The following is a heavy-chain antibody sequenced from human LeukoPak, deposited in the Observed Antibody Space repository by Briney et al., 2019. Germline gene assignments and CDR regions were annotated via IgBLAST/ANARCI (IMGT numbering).Heavy chain of an antibody. CDR2: TYYRSKWYN. Sequence: PSQTLSLTCAISGDGVSSNSAAWNWIRQSPSRGLEWLGRTYYRSKWYNDYAVSVKSRITINPDTSKNQFSLQLNSVTPEDTAVYYCAREDTELAYCGGDCWYYFDYWGQGTLVTVSS. CDR1: GDGVSSNSAA. V-gene: IGHV6-1*01. D-gene: IGHD2-21*02. CDR3: AREDTELAYCGGDCWYYFDY. J-gene: IGHJ4*02.